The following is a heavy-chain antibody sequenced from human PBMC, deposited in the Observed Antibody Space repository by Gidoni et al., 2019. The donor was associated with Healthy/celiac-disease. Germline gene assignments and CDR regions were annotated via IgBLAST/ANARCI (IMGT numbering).Heavy chain of an antibody. J-gene: IGHJ6*03. V-gene: IGHV3-30*04. D-gene: IGHD3-9*01. Sequence: QVQLVESGGGVVQPGRSLRLSCAASGFPFSSYAMHWVRQAPGKGLEWVAVISYDGSNKYYADSVKGRFTISRDNSKNTLYLQMNSLRAEDTAVYYCARDPRYFDWLTNYYMDVWGKGTTVTVSS. CDR3: ARDPRYFDWLTNYYMDV. CDR1: GFPFSSYA. CDR2: ISYDGSNK.